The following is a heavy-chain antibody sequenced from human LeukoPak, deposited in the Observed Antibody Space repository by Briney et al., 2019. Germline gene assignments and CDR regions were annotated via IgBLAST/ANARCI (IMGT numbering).Heavy chain of an antibody. Sequence: PGGSLRLSCAASGFTFSSYAMSWVRQAPGKGLKWVSAISGSGGSTYYADSVKGRFTISRDNSKNTLYLQMNSLRAEDTAVYYCAKDPGDYYGSGTYVYWGQGTLVTVSS. CDR2: ISGSGGST. CDR1: GFTFSSYA. D-gene: IGHD3-10*01. J-gene: IGHJ4*02. CDR3: AKDPGDYYGSGTYVY. V-gene: IGHV3-23*01.